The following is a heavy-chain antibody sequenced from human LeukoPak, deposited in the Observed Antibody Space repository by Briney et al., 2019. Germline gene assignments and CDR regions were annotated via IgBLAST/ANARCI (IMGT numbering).Heavy chain of an antibody. CDR2: INHSGST. CDR3: ARERRRFYYYDSSGYGY. J-gene: IGHJ4*02. CDR1: GGSFSGYY. V-gene: IGHV4-34*01. Sequence: SETLSLTCTVYGGSFSGYYWSWIRQPPGKGLEWIGEINHSGSTNYNPSLKSRVTISVDTSKNQFSLKLSSVTAADTAVYYCARERRRFYYYDSSGYGYWGQGTLVTVSS. D-gene: IGHD3-22*01.